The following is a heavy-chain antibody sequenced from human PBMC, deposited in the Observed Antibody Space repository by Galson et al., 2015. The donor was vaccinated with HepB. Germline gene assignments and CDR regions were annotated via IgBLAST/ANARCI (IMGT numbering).Heavy chain of an antibody. V-gene: IGHV5-51*03. CDR3: ARPRDNQTGPDAFDI. D-gene: IGHD2-15*01. Sequence: SGAEVKKPGESLKISCKGSGYSFTSYWIGWVRQMPGKGLEWMGIIYPGDSDTRYSPSFQGQVTISADKSISTAYLQWSSLKASDTAMYYCARPRDNQTGPDAFDIWGQGTMVTVSS. CDR2: IYPGDSDT. J-gene: IGHJ3*02. CDR1: GYSFTSYW.